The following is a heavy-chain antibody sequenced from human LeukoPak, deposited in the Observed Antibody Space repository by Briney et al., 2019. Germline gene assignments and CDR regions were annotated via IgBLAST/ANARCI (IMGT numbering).Heavy chain of an antibody. Sequence: GGSLRLSCAASGFIFSNYWMSWVRQAPGKGLEWVANVRQDGSERYYVDSVRGRFTISGDNAKNSLFLQMNSLRIEDTAVYYCARINYNGWDFDCWGQGTLVTVSS. CDR3: ARINYNGWDFDC. J-gene: IGHJ4*02. CDR2: VRQDGSER. CDR1: GFIFSNYW. D-gene: IGHD3-16*01. V-gene: IGHV3-7*01.